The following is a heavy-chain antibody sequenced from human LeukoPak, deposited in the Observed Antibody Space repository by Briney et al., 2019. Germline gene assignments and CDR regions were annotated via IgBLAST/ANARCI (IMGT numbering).Heavy chain of an antibody. CDR2: IYYSGST. J-gene: IGHJ6*03. CDR3: ARSLGYCSSTSCPGSYYMDV. CDR1: GGSISSYY. V-gene: IGHV4-59*08. D-gene: IGHD2-2*01. Sequence: SETLSLTCTVSGGSISSYYWSWIRQPPWKGLEWIGYIYYSGSTNYNPSLKSRVTISVDTSKNQFSLKLSSVTAADTAVYYCARSLGYCSSTSCPGSYYMDVWGKGTTVTVSS.